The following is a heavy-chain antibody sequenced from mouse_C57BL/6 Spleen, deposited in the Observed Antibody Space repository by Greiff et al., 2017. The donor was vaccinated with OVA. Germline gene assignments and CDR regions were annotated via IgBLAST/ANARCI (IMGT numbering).Heavy chain of an antibody. J-gene: IGHJ4*01. CDR2: ISSGSSTI. CDR3: SRDGYAMDY. CDR1: GFTFSDYG. Sequence: EVLLVESGGGLVKPGGSLKLSCAASGFTFSDYGTHWVRQAPEQGLEWVAYISSGSSTIYYADTVKGRYTLSRDNAKNTLFLQMTSLRSEDTAMYYCSRDGYAMDYWGQGTSVTVSS. V-gene: IGHV5-17*01.